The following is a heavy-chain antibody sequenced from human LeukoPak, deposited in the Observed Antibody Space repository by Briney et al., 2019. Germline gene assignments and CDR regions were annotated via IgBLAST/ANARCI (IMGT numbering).Heavy chain of an antibody. D-gene: IGHD6-19*01. CDR1: GVSIRNYG. V-gene: IGHV4-59*08. CDR2: IYYTGTT. Sequence: SETLSLTCTVSGVSIRNYGWNWIRQSPGKGLEWIGYIYYTGTTNYNPSLKSRVTISVDTSKNQFSLKLSSGTAADTAVYYCATSSGWYGYYFDYWGQGTLVTVSS. CDR3: ATSSGWYGYYFDY. J-gene: IGHJ4*02.